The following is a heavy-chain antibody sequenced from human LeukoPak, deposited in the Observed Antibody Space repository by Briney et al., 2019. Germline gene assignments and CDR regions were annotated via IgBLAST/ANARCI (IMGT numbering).Heavy chain of an antibody. V-gene: IGHV4-38-2*02. CDR1: GYSISSGYY. D-gene: IGHD3-3*01. CDR2: INHSGST. CDR3: ARASASIFGVVTLDY. Sequence: SETLSLTCTVSGYSISSGYYWGWIRQPPGKGLEWIGEINHSGSTYYNPSLKSRVTISVDRSKNQFSLKLSSVTAADTAVYYCARASASIFGVVTLDYWGQGTLVTVSS. J-gene: IGHJ4*02.